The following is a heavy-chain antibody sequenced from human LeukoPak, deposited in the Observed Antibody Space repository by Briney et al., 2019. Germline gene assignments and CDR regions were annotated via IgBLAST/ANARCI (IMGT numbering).Heavy chain of an antibody. V-gene: IGHV3-7*01. D-gene: IGHD3-22*01. CDR3: ARDRGWRSSGYYLYHFDY. CDR1: GFTFTDHF. J-gene: IGHJ4*02. Sequence: GGSLRLSRVASGFTFTDHFMSWVRQAPGKGLEWVASIKHNGGEKYYVDSVKGRFTISRDNAKNSLYLEMSSPRVEDTAVYYCARDRGWRSSGYYLYHFDYWGQGTLVTFAS. CDR2: IKHNGGEK.